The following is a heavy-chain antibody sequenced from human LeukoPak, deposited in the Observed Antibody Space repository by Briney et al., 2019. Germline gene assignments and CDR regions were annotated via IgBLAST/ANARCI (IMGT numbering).Heavy chain of an antibody. Sequence: GESLKISCKGSGYSFTSYWIGWVRQMPGKGLEWMGIIYPGDSDTRYSPSSQGQVTISADKSISTAYLQWSSLKASDTAMYYCARHLRGVVQQLVFSSQTLTPYFDYWGQGTLVTVSS. CDR3: ARHLRGVVQQLVFSSQTLTPYFDY. V-gene: IGHV5-51*01. D-gene: IGHD6-13*01. J-gene: IGHJ4*02. CDR1: GYSFTSYW. CDR2: IYPGDSDT.